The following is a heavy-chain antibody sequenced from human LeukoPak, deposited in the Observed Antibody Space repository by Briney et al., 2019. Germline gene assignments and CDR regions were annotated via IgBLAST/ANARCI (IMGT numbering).Heavy chain of an antibody. CDR2: ISGSGGST. D-gene: IGHD3-10*01. J-gene: IGHJ4*02. CDR1: GFTFSSYA. CDR3: AKRVGHYGSGSYYKWPLDY. V-gene: IGHV3-23*01. Sequence: PGGSLRLSCAASGFTFSSYAMSWVRQAPGKGLEWVSTISGSGGSTYYADSVKGRFTITRDNSKNTLYLQMNSLRAEDTAVYYCAKRVGHYGSGSYYKWPLDYWGQGTLVTVSS.